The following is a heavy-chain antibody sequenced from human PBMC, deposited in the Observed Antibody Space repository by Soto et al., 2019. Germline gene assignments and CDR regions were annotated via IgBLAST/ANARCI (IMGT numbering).Heavy chain of an antibody. D-gene: IGHD6-13*01. Sequence: GGSLRLSCTASVFTFGDYAMSWFRQAPGKALEWVGFIRSKAYGGTTEYAASVKGRFTISRDDSKSTADLQMNSLKTEDTAVYYCTRDHWQPLKHYYYYGMDVWGQGTTVTVSS. CDR3: TRDHWQPLKHYYYYGMDV. CDR2: IRSKAYGGTT. CDR1: VFTFGDYA. V-gene: IGHV3-49*03. J-gene: IGHJ6*02.